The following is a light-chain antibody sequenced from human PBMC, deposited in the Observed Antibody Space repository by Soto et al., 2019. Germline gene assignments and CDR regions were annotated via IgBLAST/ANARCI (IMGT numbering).Light chain of an antibody. CDR1: QSVSSN. CDR2: GAS. J-gene: IGKJ1*01. V-gene: IGKV3-15*01. CDR3: QQYNKWPQT. Sequence: EIVMTQSPATLSVSPGERATLSCRASQSVSSNLAWYQHKPGQAPRLLMYGASTRAADIPARFSGSGSGTEFTLTISSLQSEDFAVYFCQQYNKWPQTFGQGTKVEIK.